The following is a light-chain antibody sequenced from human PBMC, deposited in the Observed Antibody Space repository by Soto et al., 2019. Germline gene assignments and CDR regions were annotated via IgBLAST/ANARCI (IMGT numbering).Light chain of an antibody. Sequence: EIVLTQSPGTLSLSPGERATLSCRASQSFSSSYLAWYQQKPGQAPRLLIYGASSRATGIPDRFSGSGSGTDFTLTISRLEPEDFAVYYCQQYDYLVTFGQGTKVDIK. V-gene: IGKV3-20*01. CDR3: QQYDYLVT. CDR1: QSFSSSY. CDR2: GAS. J-gene: IGKJ1*01.